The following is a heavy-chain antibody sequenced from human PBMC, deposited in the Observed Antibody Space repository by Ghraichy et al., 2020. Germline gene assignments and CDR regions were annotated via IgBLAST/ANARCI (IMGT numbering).Heavy chain of an antibody. V-gene: IGHV3-48*01. J-gene: IGHJ4*02. CDR3: ARDAVYCRSPNCYFDY. CDR2: ISSSAI. Sequence: GSLRLSCAASGFSFTTYGVSWVRQAPGKGLEWVSYISSSAIYHADSVKGRFTVSRDNAKNSLYLQMNRLRVEDTAVYYCARDAVYCRSPNCYFDYWGQGTLVTVAS. CDR1: GFSFTTYG. D-gene: IGHD2-2*01.